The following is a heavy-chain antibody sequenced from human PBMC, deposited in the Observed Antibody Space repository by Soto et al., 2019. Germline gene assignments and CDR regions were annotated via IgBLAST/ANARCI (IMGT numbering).Heavy chain of an antibody. CDR2: LLRSGSTT. D-gene: IGHD4-17*01. CDR3: AKDAVSGDGVWLLDS. Sequence: GGSLRLSCAASGFTFRNYAMTWARQAPGKGLEWVSSLLRSGSTTYYANSVKGRFTISSDTSANSLFLQMDSLRAEDTAVYYCAKDAVSGDGVWLLDSWGQGTVVTVSS. CDR1: GFTFRNYA. V-gene: IGHV3-23*01. J-gene: IGHJ5*02.